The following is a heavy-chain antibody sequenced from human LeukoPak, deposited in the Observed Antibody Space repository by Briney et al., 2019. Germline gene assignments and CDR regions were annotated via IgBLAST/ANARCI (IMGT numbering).Heavy chain of an antibody. V-gene: IGHV3-74*01. CDR3: ARDWGGYGPTSHDY. CDR1: GFTFSRYW. Sequence: PGGSLRLSRAASGFTFSRYWMHWVREGPEKGLVWVSRISSDGSNIIYADSVKGRFTISRDNAKNTLYLEMNSLRVEDTAVYYCARDWGGYGPTSHDYWGQGTLVTVSS. J-gene: IGHJ4*02. D-gene: IGHD3-16*01. CDR2: ISSDGSNI.